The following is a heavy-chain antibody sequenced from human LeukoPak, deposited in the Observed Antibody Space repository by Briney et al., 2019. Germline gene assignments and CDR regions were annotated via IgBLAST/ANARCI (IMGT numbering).Heavy chain of an antibody. D-gene: IGHD5-12*01. CDR1: GGSFSGYY. CDR3: ARQDIVTTIRHFDL. Sequence: PSETLSLTCAVYGGSFSGYYWSWIRQPPGKGLEWIGEINHSGSTNYNPSLKSRVTISVDTSKNQFSLKLSSVTAADTAVYYCARQDIVTTIRHFDLWGRGTLVTVSS. V-gene: IGHV4-34*01. CDR2: INHSGST. J-gene: IGHJ2*01.